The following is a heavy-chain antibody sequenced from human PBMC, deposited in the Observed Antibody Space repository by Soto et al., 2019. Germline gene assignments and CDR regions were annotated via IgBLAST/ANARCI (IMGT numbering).Heavy chain of an antibody. V-gene: IGHV3-73*02. CDR1: GFTFSGSA. Sequence: EVQLVESGGGLVQPGGSLKLSCAASGFTFSGSAMHWVRQASGKGLEWVGRIRSKTNSYATAYAASGKGRFFMSRDNSKNTAYLQRNNLKTEDTAVYYCTNRDIAAAGTHFDYWGRRTLVTVSS. CDR3: TNRDIAAAGTHFDY. J-gene: IGHJ4*02. D-gene: IGHD6-13*01. CDR2: IRSKTNSYAT.